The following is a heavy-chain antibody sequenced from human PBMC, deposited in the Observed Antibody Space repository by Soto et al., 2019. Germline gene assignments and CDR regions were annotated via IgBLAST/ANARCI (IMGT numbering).Heavy chain of an antibody. CDR2: ISASVNNT. D-gene: IGHD2-8*01. Sequence: GGSLRLSCAASGFTFSTSAMSWVRQAPGKGLEWVSAISASVNNTYYADSVKGRFTISRDNSENTLYLQINSLRTDDTAVYYCAKDCCANGVCYWVDYWGQGTLVTVSS. CDR1: GFTFSTSA. V-gene: IGHV3-23*01. CDR3: AKDCCANGVCYWVDY. J-gene: IGHJ4*02.